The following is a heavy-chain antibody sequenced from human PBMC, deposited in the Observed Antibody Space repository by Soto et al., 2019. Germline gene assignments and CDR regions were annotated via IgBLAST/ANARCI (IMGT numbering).Heavy chain of an antibody. V-gene: IGHV3-30*18. CDR1: GFTFSSYG. J-gene: IGHJ6*02. D-gene: IGHD3-3*01. CDR3: AKVRPAFGVVTYDLAYYYYGMDV. CDR2: ISYDGSNK. Sequence: QVQLVESGGGVVQPGRSLRLSCAASGFTFSSYGMHWVRQAPGKGLEWVAVISYDGSNKYYADSVKGRFTISRDNSKNTLYLQMNSLRAEDTAVYYCAKVRPAFGVVTYDLAYYYYGMDVWGQGTTVTVSS.